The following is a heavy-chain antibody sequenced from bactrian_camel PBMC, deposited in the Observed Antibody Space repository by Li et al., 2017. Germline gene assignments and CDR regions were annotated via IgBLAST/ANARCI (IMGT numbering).Heavy chain of an antibody. CDR1: QYTGPGSRAC. D-gene: IGHD6*01. Sequence: HVQLVESGGGSVEAGGSLTLSCTPSQYTGPGSRACMGWSRQAPGKDYEGLAAIYSDGRSTYYADSVKGRFSISRDNSTNTVYLRMNSLKPEDTAMYYCAAAFSRRLGGSWGPILLSDEYDRWGQGTQVTVS. CDR2: IYSDGRST. J-gene: IGHJ4*01. V-gene: IGHV3S1*01. CDR3: AAAFSRRLGGSWGPILLSDEYDR.